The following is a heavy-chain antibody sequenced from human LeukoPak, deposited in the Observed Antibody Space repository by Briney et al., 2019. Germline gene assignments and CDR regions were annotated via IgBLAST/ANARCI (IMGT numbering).Heavy chain of an antibody. V-gene: IGHV3-30*04. D-gene: IGHD6-19*01. CDR3: ARHPPFCSGWSQNYFDY. J-gene: IGHJ4*02. Sequence: GRSLRLSCAPAGFTFDNYAMHWARQAPGKGLEWVALISYDGGNIYYADSVQGRFTISRDNSKNTLYLQMNSLRPEDTAVYYCARHPPFCSGWSQNYFDYWGQGTLVTVSS. CDR1: GFTFDNYA. CDR2: ISYDGGNI.